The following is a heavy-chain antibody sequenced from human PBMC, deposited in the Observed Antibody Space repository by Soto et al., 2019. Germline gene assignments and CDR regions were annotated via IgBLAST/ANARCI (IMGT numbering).Heavy chain of an antibody. Sequence: GGSLRLSCAASGFTFGTYAMSWVRQAPGKGLEWVSGISGRGTTFYADSVKGRFTISRDNSKNTVHLEMNNLRAEDMASYYCAKFRGQAYGDYYLDSWGQGTLVTVSS. CDR1: GFTFGTYA. D-gene: IGHD2-21*02. V-gene: IGHV3-23*01. J-gene: IGHJ4*02. CDR2: ISGRGTT. CDR3: AKFRGQAYGDYYLDS.